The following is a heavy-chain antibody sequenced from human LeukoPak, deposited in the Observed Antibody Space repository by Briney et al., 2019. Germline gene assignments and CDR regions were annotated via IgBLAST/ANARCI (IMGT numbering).Heavy chain of an antibody. J-gene: IGHJ4*02. CDR1: GYSFTDYY. D-gene: IGHD3-22*01. CDR2: INPNSGGT. Sequence: AAVNVSCKASGYSFTDYYMHWVRQASGQGREGMGWINPNSGGTNYAQKFQGRVTMTRDTSISTAYMELSRLRSDDTAVYSRARASYYYDSRGYPGYYFDYWGQGNLVTVSS. V-gene: IGHV1-2*02. CDR3: ARASYYYDSRGYPGYYFDY.